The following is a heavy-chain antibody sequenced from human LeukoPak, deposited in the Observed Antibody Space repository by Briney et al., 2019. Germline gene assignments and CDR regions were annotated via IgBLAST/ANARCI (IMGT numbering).Heavy chain of an antibody. CDR1: GYSISSGYY. D-gene: IGHD7-27*01. V-gene: IGHV4-38-2*02. CDR3: GRGTGTLDFRP. Sequence: SETLSLTCTVSGYSISSGYYWGWIRQPPGKGLEWIGSIYQSGSTYYNPSLKSRVTISVDTSKNQFSLKLSSVTAADTAMYLWGRGTGTLDFRPRGRGTLVTVSS. CDR2: IYQSGST. J-gene: IGHJ2*01.